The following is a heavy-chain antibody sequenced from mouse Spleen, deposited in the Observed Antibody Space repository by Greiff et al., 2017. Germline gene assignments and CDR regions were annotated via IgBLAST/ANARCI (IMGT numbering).Heavy chain of an antibody. CDR2: IWSGGST. Sequence: VQLQQSGPGLVQPSQSLSITCTVSGFSLTSYGVHWVRQSPGKGLEWLGVIWSGGSTDYNAAFISRLSISKDNSKSQVFFKMNSLQADDTAIYYCARGGNPYAWFAYWGQGTLVTVSA. CDR1: GFSLTSYG. V-gene: IGHV2-2*01. J-gene: IGHJ3*01. D-gene: IGHD1-1*02. CDR3: ARGGNPYAWFAY.